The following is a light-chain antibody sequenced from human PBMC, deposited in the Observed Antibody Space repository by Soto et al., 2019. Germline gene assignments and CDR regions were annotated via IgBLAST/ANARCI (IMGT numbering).Light chain of an antibody. V-gene: IGKV1-5*03. Sequence: DIQLTQSPSTLSGSVGDRVTITCRASQTISSWLAWYQQKPGKAPKILIYKASTLKSGVPSRFRGSGSGTEFTLTISSLQPDDFATYYCQHYNSYSEAFGQGTKVDIK. CDR1: QTISSW. CDR2: KAS. J-gene: IGKJ1*01. CDR3: QHYNSYSEA.